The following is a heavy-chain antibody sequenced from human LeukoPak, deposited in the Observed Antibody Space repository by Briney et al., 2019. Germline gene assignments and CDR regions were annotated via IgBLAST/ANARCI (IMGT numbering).Heavy chain of an antibody. CDR2: IIPIFGTA. J-gene: IGHJ6*02. CDR1: GGTFSSYA. D-gene: IGHD3-22*01. CDR3: ARAGYPPYYYDSSGPNPDYYYGMDV. V-gene: IGHV1-69*13. Sequence: SVKVSCKASGGTFSSYAISWVRQAPRQGLEWMGGIIPIFGTANYAQKFQGRVTITADESTSTAYMELSSLRSEDTAVYYCARAGYPPYYYDSSGPNPDYYYGMDVWGQGTTVTVSS.